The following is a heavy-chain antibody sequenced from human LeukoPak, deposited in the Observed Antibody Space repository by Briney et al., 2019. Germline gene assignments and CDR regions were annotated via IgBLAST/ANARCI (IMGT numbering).Heavy chain of an antibody. CDR2: IIPIFGTA. CDR3: ARGDYGDYERGGYYYYYGMDV. V-gene: IGHV1-69*13. J-gene: IGHJ6*02. CDR1: GGTFSSYA. D-gene: IGHD4-17*01. Sequence: ASVTVSCKASGGTFSSYAISWVRQAPGQGLEWMGGIIPIFGTANYAQKFQGRVTITADESTSTAYMELSSLRSEDTAVYYCARGDYGDYERGGYYYYYGMDVWGQGTTVTVSS.